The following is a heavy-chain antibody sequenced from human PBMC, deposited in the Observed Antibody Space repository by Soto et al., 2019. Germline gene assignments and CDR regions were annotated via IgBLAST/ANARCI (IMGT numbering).Heavy chain of an antibody. V-gene: IGHV3-33*01. CDR1: GFTFSSYG. D-gene: IGHD3-10*01. CDR2: IWYDGSNK. J-gene: IGHJ6*02. CDR3: ARDTARAMVRIYDGMDV. Sequence: QVQLVESGGGVVQPGRSLRLSCAASGFTFSSYGMHWVRQAPGKGLEWVAVIWYDGSNKYYADSVKGRFTISRDNSKNTLYLQMNSLRAEGTAVYYCARDTARAMVRIYDGMDVWGQGTTVTVSS.